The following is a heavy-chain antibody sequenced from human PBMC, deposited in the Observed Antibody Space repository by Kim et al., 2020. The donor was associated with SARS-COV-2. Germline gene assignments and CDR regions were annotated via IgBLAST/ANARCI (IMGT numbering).Heavy chain of an antibody. J-gene: IGHJ6*02. CDR2: IYYSGST. CDR1: GGSISSSSYY. CDR3: ARGVGGGDGPAYYYGMDV. Sequence: SETLSLTSTVSGGSISSSSYYWGWIRQPPGKGLEWIGSIYYSGSTYYNPSLKSRVTISVDTSKNQFSLKLSSVTAADTAVYYCARGVGGGDGPAYYYGMDVWGQGTTVTVSS. V-gene: IGHV4-39*07. D-gene: IGHD2-21*02.